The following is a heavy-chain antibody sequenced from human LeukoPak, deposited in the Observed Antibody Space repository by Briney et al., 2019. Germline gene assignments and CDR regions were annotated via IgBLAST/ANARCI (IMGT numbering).Heavy chain of an antibody. D-gene: IGHD6-13*01. CDR3: ARDRQQLARRYYYYYMDV. CDR2: INPSGGST. Sequence: ASVKVSCKASGYTFTSYYMHWVRQAPGQGLEWMGIINPSGGSTSYAQKFQGRVTMTRDMSTSTVYMELSSLRSEDTAVYYCARDRQQLARRYYYYYMDVWGKGTTVNVFS. CDR1: GYTFTSYY. V-gene: IGHV1-46*01. J-gene: IGHJ6*03.